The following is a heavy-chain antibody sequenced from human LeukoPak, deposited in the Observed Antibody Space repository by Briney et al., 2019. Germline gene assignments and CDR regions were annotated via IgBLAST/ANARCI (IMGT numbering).Heavy chain of an antibody. V-gene: IGHV3-33*01. CDR3: ARWQWSDDAFDI. Sequence: RPGGSLRLSCAASGFTFSSYGMHWVRQAPGKGLEWVAVIWYDGSNKYYADSVKGRFTISRDNSKNTLYLQMNSLRAEDTAVYYCARWQWSDDAFDIWGQGTMVTVSS. CDR1: GFTFSSYG. J-gene: IGHJ3*02. CDR2: IWYDGSNK. D-gene: IGHD6-19*01.